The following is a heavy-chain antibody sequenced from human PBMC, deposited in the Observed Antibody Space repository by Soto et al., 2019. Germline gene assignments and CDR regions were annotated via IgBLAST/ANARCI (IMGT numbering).Heavy chain of an antibody. D-gene: IGHD6-13*01. J-gene: IGHJ4*02. CDR1: GNSSRRDGYY. V-gene: IGHV4-31*03. Sequence: LTLTYPISGNSSRRDGYYWTWIRQRPGKGLEWLGYIYYRGSTYYNPSLKTRVTLSLDPSKSQFSLTLTSVTAADTAIYYCASDLSGSRATIDYWGLGALVTVSS. CDR3: ASDLSGSRATIDY. CDR2: IYYRGST.